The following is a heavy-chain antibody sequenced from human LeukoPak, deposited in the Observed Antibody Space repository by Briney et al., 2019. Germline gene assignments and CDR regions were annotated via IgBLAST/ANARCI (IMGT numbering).Heavy chain of an antibody. D-gene: IGHD5-18*01. CDR1: GGSISSSSYY. CDR2: IYYSGST. Sequence: PPETLSLTCTVSGGSISSSSYYWGWIRQPPGKGLEWIGSIYYSGSTNYNPSLKSRVTISVDTSKNQFSLKLSSVTAADTAVYYCARRSYGYFDYWGQGTLVTVSS. CDR3: ARRSYGYFDY. J-gene: IGHJ4*02. V-gene: IGHV4-39*07.